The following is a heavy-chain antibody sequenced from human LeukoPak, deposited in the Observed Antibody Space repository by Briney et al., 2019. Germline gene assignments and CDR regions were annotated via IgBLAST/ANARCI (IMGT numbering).Heavy chain of an antibody. CDR1: GFTFSSYS. J-gene: IGHJ4*02. Sequence: GGSLRLSCAASGFTFSSYSMNWVRQAPGKGLEWVSYISSGSSTIYYADSVKGRFTISRDNAKNSLYLQMNSLRAEDTAVYYCARVRNEDYWGQGTLVTVSS. V-gene: IGHV3-48*01. D-gene: IGHD1-1*01. CDR3: ARVRNEDY. CDR2: ISSGSSTI.